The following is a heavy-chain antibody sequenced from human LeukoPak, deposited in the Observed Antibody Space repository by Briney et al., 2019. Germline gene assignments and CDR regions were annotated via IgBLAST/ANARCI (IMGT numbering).Heavy chain of an antibody. CDR1: GFSLQNNT. CDR2: ITTSSRYI. CDR3: VRRSAFDY. J-gene: IGHJ4*02. V-gene: IGHV3-21*01. Sequence: GGSLRLSCAASGFSLQNNTMNWVRLAPGRGLEWVSSITTSSRYIFYADSVKGRFTISRDNARNSLFLQMNSLRAEDTAVYFCVRRSAFDYWGQGTVVTVSS.